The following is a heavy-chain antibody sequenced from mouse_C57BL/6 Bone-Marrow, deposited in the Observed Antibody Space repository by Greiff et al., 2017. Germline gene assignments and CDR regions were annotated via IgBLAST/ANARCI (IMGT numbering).Heavy chain of an antibody. CDR1: GFTFSSYG. D-gene: IGHD4-1*01. V-gene: IGHV5-6*01. Sequence: EVKVVESGGDLVKPGGSLKLSCAASGFTFSSYGMSWVRQTPDKRLEWVATISSGGSYTYYPDSVKGRFTISRDNAKNTLYLQMSSLKSEDTAMYYCASSNWEDAMDYWGQGTSVTVSS. CDR3: ASSNWEDAMDY. J-gene: IGHJ4*01. CDR2: ISSGGSYT.